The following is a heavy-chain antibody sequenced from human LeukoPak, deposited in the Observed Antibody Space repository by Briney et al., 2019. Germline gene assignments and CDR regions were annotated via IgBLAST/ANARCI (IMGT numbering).Heavy chain of an antibody. V-gene: IGHV5-51*01. J-gene: IGHJ4*02. CDR3: ARRDSGSYTVDY. CDR1: GSSFTSYW. Sequence: GGSLQISCQGSGSSFTSYWIGWVRQLPGKGLEWMGIIYPGDSDTSYSPSFQGQVTISADKSISTAYLQWSSLKASDTAMYYCARRDSGSYTVDYWGQGTLVTVSS. D-gene: IGHD1-26*01. CDR2: IYPGDSDT.